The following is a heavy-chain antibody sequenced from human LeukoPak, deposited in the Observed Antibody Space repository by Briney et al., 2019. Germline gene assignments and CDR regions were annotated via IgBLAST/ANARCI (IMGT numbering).Heavy chain of an antibody. CDR2: ISSSSSTI. V-gene: IGHV3-48*01. CDR3: AREFQYFSGGSCSVHYFDY. Sequence: PGGSLRLSCAASGFTFSSYSINWVGQAPGKGREWVSYISSSSSTIYYADSVKCRFTISRDNAKNSLYLQMNSLRAEDTAVYYCAREFQYFSGGSCSVHYFDYWGQGTLVTVSS. J-gene: IGHJ4*02. D-gene: IGHD2-15*01. CDR1: GFTFSSYS.